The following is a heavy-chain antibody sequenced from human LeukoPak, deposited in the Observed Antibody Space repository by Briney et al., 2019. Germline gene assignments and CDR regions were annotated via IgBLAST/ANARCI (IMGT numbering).Heavy chain of an antibody. CDR3: CYGSGSYCTY. D-gene: IGHD3-10*01. V-gene: IGHV4-30-2*01. CDR2: IYHSGST. Sequence: PSQTLSLTCAVSGGSISSGGYSWSWIRQPPGKGLEWIGYIYHSGSTYYNPSLKSRVTISVDRSKNQFSLKLSSVTAADTAVYYCCYGSGSYCTYWGQGTLVTVSS. J-gene: IGHJ4*02. CDR1: GGSISSGGYS.